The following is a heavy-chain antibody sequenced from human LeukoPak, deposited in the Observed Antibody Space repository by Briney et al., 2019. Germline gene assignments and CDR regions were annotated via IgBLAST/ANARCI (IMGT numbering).Heavy chain of an antibody. J-gene: IGHJ4*02. CDR3: AERGYSYGYHFDY. Sequence: GGSLRLSCAASGFTFSSYEMNWVRQAPGKGLEWVSYISSSGSTIYYADSVKGRFTISRDNAKNSLYLQMNSLRAEDTAVYYCAERGYSYGYHFDYWGQGTLVTVSS. CDR2: ISSSGSTI. D-gene: IGHD5-18*01. V-gene: IGHV3-48*03. CDR1: GFTFSSYE.